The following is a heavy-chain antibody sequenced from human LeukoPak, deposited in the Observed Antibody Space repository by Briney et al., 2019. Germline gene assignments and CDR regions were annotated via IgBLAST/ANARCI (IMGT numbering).Heavy chain of an antibody. Sequence: GESLQISCKGSGYSFTSYWIGWVRQMPGKCLEWMGIIYPGDSDTRYSPSFQGQVTISADKSVSTAYLQWSGLKASDTAMYYCARRLTLAYFDHWGQGTLVTVSS. CDR2: IYPGDSDT. CDR3: ARRLTLAYFDH. CDR1: GYSFTSYW. J-gene: IGHJ4*02. V-gene: IGHV5-51*01. D-gene: IGHD2-21*02.